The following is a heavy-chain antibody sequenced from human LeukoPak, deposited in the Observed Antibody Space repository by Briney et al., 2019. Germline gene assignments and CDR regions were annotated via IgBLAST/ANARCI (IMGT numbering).Heavy chain of an antibody. CDR2: IYSGGST. CDR3: ARTPALGSSSWYDY. J-gene: IGHJ4*02. D-gene: IGHD6-13*01. Sequence: PGGSLRLSCAASGFTVSSNYMSWVRQAPGKGLEWVSVIYSGGSTYYADSVKGRFTISRDNSKNTLHLQMNSLRAEDTAVYYCARTPALGSSSWYDYWGQGTLVTVSS. CDR1: GFTVSSNY. V-gene: IGHV3-66*01.